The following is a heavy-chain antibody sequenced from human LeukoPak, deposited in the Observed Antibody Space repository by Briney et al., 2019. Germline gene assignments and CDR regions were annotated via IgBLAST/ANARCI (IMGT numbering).Heavy chain of an antibody. V-gene: IGHV4-34*01. CDR1: DGSFSGSY. CDR2: INHSGSA. J-gene: IGHJ5*02. CDR3: ARSKGRVSWFDP. D-gene: IGHD4-11*01. Sequence: SETLSLTCAVYDGSFSGSYCTWIRQPPGKGLEWIGEINHSGSANYNPSLKSRVTILLDTSKNQFSLKLRSVTAADTAVYYCARSKGRVSWFDPWGQGTLVTVSS.